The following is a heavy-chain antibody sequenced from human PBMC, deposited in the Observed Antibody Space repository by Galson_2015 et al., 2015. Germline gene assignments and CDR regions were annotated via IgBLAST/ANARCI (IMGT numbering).Heavy chain of an antibody. Sequence: SLRLSCAASGFTFSDYYMSWIRQAPGKGLEWVSYISSSSSYTNYADSVKGRFTISRDNAKNSLYLQMNSLRAEDTAVYYCARDLRTGGEIIDYYYYMDVWGKGTRSPSP. D-gene: IGHD3-16*01. CDR3: ARDLRTGGEIIDYYYYMDV. CDR2: ISSSSSYT. V-gene: IGHV3-11*05. J-gene: IGHJ6*03. CDR1: GFTFSDYY.